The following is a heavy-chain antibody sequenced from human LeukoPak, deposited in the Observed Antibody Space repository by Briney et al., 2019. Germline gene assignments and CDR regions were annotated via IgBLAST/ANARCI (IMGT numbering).Heavy chain of an antibody. V-gene: IGHV3-30*02. Sequence: PGGSLRLSCAASGFTFSSYAMSWVRQAPGKGLEWVAFIRHDGSNKYYADSVKGRFTISRDNSKNTLYLQMNSLRAEDTAVYSCAKAGGYTSSWYCFDYWGQGTLVTVSS. CDR3: AKAGGYTSSWYCFDY. J-gene: IGHJ4*02. CDR1: GFTFSSYA. D-gene: IGHD6-13*01. CDR2: IRHDGSNK.